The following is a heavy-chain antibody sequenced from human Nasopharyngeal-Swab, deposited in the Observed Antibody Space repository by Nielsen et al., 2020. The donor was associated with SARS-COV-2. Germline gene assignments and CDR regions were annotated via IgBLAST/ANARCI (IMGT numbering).Heavy chain of an antibody. CDR2: INPAPDWS. Sequence: GGSLRLSCVASGFTFSDYWMSWFRQAPERGLEWVGNINPAPDWSDHVDSVKGRFTISRDNANNSLYLQMHSLRAEDTAVYYCVRHGHYTFDSWGQGSLVTVSS. V-gene: IGHV3-7*04. J-gene: IGHJ4*02. D-gene: IGHD4-11*01. CDR1: GFTFSDYW. CDR3: VRHGHYTFDS.